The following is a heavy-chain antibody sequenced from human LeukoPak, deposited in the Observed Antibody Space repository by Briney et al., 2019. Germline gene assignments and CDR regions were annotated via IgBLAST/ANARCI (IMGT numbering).Heavy chain of an antibody. CDR2: IRGGGAGA. V-gene: IGHV3-23*01. J-gene: IGHJ3*02. D-gene: IGHD3-16*02. CDR3: AKASYSYGNDAFDI. Sequence: GGSLRLSCAASGFTFSNFAMAWVRQVPEKGLEWVSFIRGGGAGAHYADSVRGRFTITRDNSKNALYLEMNSLRADDTAVYYCAKASYSYGNDAFDIWGQGTKVTVSS. CDR1: GFTFSNFA.